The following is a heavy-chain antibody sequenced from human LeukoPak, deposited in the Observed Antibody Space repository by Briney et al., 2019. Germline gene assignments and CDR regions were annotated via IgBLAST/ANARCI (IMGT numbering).Heavy chain of an antibody. J-gene: IGHJ4*02. Sequence: PGGSLRLSCAASGFTFSSYWMHWVRQAPGKGLVWVSRINSDGSSTSYADSVKGRFTISRDNAKNSLYLQMNSLRAEDTAVYYCAREAMVRGVIIRPFDYWGQGTLVTVSS. V-gene: IGHV3-74*01. CDR2: INSDGSST. CDR1: GFTFSSYW. D-gene: IGHD3-10*01. CDR3: AREAMVRGVIIRPFDY.